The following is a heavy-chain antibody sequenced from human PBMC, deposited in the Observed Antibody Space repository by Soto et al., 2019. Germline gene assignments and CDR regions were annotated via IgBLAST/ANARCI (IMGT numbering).Heavy chain of an antibody. CDR2: IYWDDDK. D-gene: IGHD1-7*01. J-gene: IGHJ4*02. Sequence: ITLKESGPALVKPTQTLTLTCTFSGFSLTTYGVGVGWIRQPPGKALEWLALIYWDDDKRYCPSLKSRLTITKDTSNNQVVLTMTNMDPVDTATYFCAHRLTLNSDWNYGRFDYWGQGTLVTVSS. V-gene: IGHV2-5*02. CDR1: GFSLTTYGVG. CDR3: AHRLTLNSDWNYGRFDY.